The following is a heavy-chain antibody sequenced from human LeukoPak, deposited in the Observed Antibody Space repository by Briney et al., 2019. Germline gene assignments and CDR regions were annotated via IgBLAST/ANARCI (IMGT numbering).Heavy chain of an antibody. Sequence: SETLSLTCTVSGGSISSSSYYWGWIRQPPGKGLEWIGSIYYSGSTYYNPSLKSRVTISVDTSKNQFSLKLSSVTAADTAVYYCVASQDFGEFATTLDYWGQGTLVTVSS. D-gene: IGHD3-10*01. CDR1: GGSISSSSYY. CDR3: VASQDFGEFATTLDY. J-gene: IGHJ4*02. V-gene: IGHV4-39*01. CDR2: IYYSGST.